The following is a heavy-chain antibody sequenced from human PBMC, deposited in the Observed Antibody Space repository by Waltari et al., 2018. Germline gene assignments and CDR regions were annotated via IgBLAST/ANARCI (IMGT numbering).Heavy chain of an antibody. CDR3: ARGWTLEPYNWFDP. CDR2: IYYSGST. CDR1: GGSISRYY. V-gene: IGHV4-59*01. J-gene: IGHJ5*02. D-gene: IGHD1-1*01. Sequence: QVQLQESGPGLVKPAETLSLTCTVSGGSISRYYWSWIRQPPGKGLEGIGYIYYSGSTNYTPSLKSRVTISVDTSKNQFSLKLSSVTAADTAVYYCARGWTLEPYNWFDPWGQGTLVTVSS.